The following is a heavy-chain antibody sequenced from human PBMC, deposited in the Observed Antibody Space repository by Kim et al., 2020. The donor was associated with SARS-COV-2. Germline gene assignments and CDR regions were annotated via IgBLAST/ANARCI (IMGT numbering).Heavy chain of an antibody. CDR2: IYDSGST. CDR3: ARTFYDSGTYYFYFDS. D-gene: IGHD3-10*01. J-gene: IGHJ4*02. Sequence: SETLSLTCTVSGSSLSSHYWSWIRQAPGKGLEWIGYIYDSGSTTYNPSLRSRVTISVDMSENQLSLWLNSVTAADTAVYYCARTFYDSGTYYFYFDSWGQGTLVTVSS. CDR1: GSSLSSHY. V-gene: IGHV4-59*08.